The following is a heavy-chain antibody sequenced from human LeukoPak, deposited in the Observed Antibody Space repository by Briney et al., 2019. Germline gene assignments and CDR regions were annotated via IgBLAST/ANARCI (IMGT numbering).Heavy chain of an antibody. CDR1: GFTFNDYY. V-gene: IGHV3-11*01. CDR3: ATDGARFDT. Sequence: GGSLRLSCAASGFTFNDYYMSLIRQAPGKGLELLSYINIGGTNTHYADSVKGRFTISRDYAKKSLYLEMNNLRAEDTAVYYCATDGARFDTWGQGVLVTVSS. J-gene: IGHJ5*02. CDR2: INIGGTNT.